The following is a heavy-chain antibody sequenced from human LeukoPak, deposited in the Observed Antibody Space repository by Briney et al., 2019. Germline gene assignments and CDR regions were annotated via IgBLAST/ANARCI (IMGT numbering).Heavy chain of an antibody. V-gene: IGHV4-34*01. CDR1: GGSFSGYY. D-gene: IGHD2-15*01. Sequence: SETLSLTCAVYGGSFSGYYWSWIRQPPGKGLEWIGEINHSGSTNYNPSLKSRVTISVDTSKNQFSLKPSSVTAADTAVYYCASRGIVVVVAATTARDAFDIWGQGTMVTVSS. J-gene: IGHJ3*02. CDR2: INHSGST. CDR3: ASRGIVVVVAATTARDAFDI.